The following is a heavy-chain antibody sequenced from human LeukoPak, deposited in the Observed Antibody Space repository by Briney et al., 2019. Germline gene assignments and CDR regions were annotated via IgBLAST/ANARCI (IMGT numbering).Heavy chain of an antibody. CDR3: ARVWELSYDY. Sequence: PGGSLRLSCAASGLSVSTDHMSWVRQAPGKGLEWVSVIYNDSSTYYADTVKGRFTISRDNSKNTVDLLVNSLRAEDTAVYYCARVWELSYDYWGQGTLVTVSS. J-gene: IGHJ4*02. CDR2: IYNDSST. CDR1: GLSVSTDH. V-gene: IGHV3-53*01. D-gene: IGHD2/OR15-2a*01.